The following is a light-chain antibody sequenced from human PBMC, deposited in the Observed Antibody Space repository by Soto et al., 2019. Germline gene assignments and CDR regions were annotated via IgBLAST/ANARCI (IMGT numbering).Light chain of an antibody. CDR1: QTIGRTY. J-gene: IGKJ4*01. CDR2: GTS. V-gene: IGKV3-20*01. CDR3: QQYASSPLLT. Sequence: IVLTQSRGTLSLSPGETATLSCRASQTIGRTYLAWYQQKPGQAPRLLIFGTSSRATGIPDRFSGSGSGTDFTLSISRLEPEDFAVYYCQQYASSPLLTFGGGTKVDIK.